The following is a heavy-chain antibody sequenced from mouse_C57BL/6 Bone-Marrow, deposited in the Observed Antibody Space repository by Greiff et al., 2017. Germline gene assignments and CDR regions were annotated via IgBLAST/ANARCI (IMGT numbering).Heavy chain of an antibody. Sequence: VKLQESGAELVRPGASVTLSYKASGYTFTDYEMHWVKQTPVHGLEWIGAIDPETGGTAYNQKFKGKAILTADKSSSTAYMELRSLTSEDSAVYYCTVWYAMDYWGQGTSVTVSS. D-gene: IGHD2-10*02. J-gene: IGHJ4*01. CDR2: IDPETGGT. V-gene: IGHV1-15*01. CDR1: GYTFTDYE. CDR3: TVWYAMDY.